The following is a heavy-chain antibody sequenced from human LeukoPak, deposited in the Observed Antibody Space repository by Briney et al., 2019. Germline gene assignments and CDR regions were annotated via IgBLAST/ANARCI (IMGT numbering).Heavy chain of an antibody. Sequence: SETPSLTCTVSGGSISSYYWSWIRQPPGKGLEWIGYIYYSGSTNYNPSLKSRATISVDTSKNQFSLKLSSVTAADTAVYYCARVATYCSSSSCSRLDWFDPWGQGTLVTVSS. V-gene: IGHV4-59*01. D-gene: IGHD2-2*01. CDR3: ARVATYCSSSSCSRLDWFDP. J-gene: IGHJ5*02. CDR2: IYYSGST. CDR1: GGSISSYY.